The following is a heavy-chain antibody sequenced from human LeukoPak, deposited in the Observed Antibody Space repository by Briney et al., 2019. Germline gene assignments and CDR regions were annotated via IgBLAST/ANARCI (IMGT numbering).Heavy chain of an antibody. J-gene: IGHJ3*02. V-gene: IGHV4-59*01. CDR2: IYYSGST. D-gene: IGHD3-22*01. CDR1: GGSISSYY. CDR3: ARDRPGHYESSGYYEHNDAFDI. Sequence: SETLSLTCTVSGGSISSYYRSWIRQPPGKGLEWIGYIYYSGSTNYNPSLKSRVTISVDTSKNQFSLKLSSVTAADTAVYYCARDRPGHYESSGYYEHNDAFDIWGQGTMVTVSS.